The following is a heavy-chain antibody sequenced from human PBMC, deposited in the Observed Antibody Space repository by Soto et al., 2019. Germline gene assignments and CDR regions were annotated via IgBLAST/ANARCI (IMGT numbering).Heavy chain of an antibody. Sequence: PSETLSLTCAVYGGSFSGYYWSWIRQPPGKGLEWIGEINHSGSTNYNPSLKSRVTISVDTSKNQFSLKLSSVTAADTAVYYCARELPAADYWGQGTLVTVS. CDR1: GGSFSGYY. D-gene: IGHD2-2*01. V-gene: IGHV4-34*01. J-gene: IGHJ4*02. CDR3: ARELPAADY. CDR2: INHSGST.